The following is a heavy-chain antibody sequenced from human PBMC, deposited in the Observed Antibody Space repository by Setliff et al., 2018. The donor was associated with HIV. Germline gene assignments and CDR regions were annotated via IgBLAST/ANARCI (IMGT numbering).Heavy chain of an antibody. V-gene: IGHV3-30*04. J-gene: IGHJ4*02. CDR2: ISYDGTNE. CDR3: TRPYYYASGSYDY. D-gene: IGHD3-10*01. CDR1: GFPFSGSA. Sequence: GGSLRLSCAASGFPFSGSAIHWVRQAPGKGLEWVAVISYDGTNEYYADSVKGRFTISRDNYKNTVFLQMNSLRVDDSALYYCTRPYYYASGSYDYWGQGTLVTVSS.